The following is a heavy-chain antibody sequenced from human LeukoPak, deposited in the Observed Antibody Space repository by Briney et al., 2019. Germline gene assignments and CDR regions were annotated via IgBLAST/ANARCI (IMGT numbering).Heavy chain of an antibody. CDR3: ITPLPYSAQ. CDR2: IKSEIDGGTT. Sequence: GGSLRLSCAASYFTFTNTWMNWVRQAPGKGLEWVGRIKSEIDGGTTDYAAPVQGRFTISRDDSQATLYLEMNSLKTEDTAVYYCITPLPYSAQGGQGTLVTVSS. D-gene: IGHD2-21*01. V-gene: IGHV3-15*07. J-gene: IGHJ4*02. CDR1: YFTFTNTW.